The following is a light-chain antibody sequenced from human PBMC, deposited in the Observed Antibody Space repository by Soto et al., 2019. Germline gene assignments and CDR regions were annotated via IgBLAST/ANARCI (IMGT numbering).Light chain of an antibody. CDR3: SSYTSSSTAV. Sequence: QSALTQPASVSGSPGQSITISCTGTSSDVGRYNYVSWYQQHPGKAPKLMIYDVSNRPSGVSNRFSGSKSGNTASLTSSGLQAEDEADYYCSSYTSSSTAVFGGGTKLTVL. J-gene: IGLJ2*01. V-gene: IGLV2-14*03. CDR2: DVS. CDR1: SSDVGRYNY.